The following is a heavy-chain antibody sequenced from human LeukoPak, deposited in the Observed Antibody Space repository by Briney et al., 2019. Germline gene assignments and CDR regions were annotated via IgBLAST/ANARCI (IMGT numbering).Heavy chain of an antibody. J-gene: IGHJ5*02. V-gene: IGHV4-38-2*02. CDR2: IYHSGST. Sequence: SETLSLTCTVSGSSISSGYYWGWIRQPPGKGLEWIGSIYHSGSTYYNPSLKSRVTISVDTSKNQFSLKLSSVTAADTAVYYCARAGYSYGCYSWGQGTLVTVSS. CDR1: GSSISSGYY. CDR3: ARAGYSYGCYS. D-gene: IGHD5-18*01.